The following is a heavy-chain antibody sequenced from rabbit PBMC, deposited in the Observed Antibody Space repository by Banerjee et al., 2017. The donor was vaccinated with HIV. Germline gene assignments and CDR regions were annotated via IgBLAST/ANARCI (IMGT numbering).Heavy chain of an antibody. D-gene: IGHD1-1*01. CDR3: ARDRYTLSSDYSYYFGL. Sequence: QEQLEESGGDLVKPEGSLTLTCTASGFSFSSSYWICWVRQAPGKGLEWIACIYDGSSGSTSSASWAKGRFPISKPSSPTVTLQLNSLTAADTATYFCARDRYTLSSDYSYYFGLWGPGTLVTVS. V-gene: IGHV1S45*01. CDR2: IYDGSSGST. J-gene: IGHJ4*01. CDR1: GFSFSSSYW.